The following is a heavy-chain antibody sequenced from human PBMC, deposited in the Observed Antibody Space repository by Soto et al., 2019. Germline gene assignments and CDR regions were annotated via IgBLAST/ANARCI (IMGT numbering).Heavy chain of an antibody. CDR1: GFTFSSYG. Sequence: PGGSLRLSCAASGFTFSSYGMHWVRQAPGKGLEWVAVIWYDGSNKYYADSVKGRFTISRDNSKNTLYLQMNSLRAEDTAVYYCARDRQGQLGRYYYYYMDVWGKGTTVTVS. D-gene: IGHD6-6*01. J-gene: IGHJ6*03. CDR3: ARDRQGQLGRYYYYYMDV. V-gene: IGHV3-33*01. CDR2: IWYDGSNK.